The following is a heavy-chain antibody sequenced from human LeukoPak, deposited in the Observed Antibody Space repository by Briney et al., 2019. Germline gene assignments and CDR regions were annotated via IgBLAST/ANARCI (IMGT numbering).Heavy chain of an antibody. CDR1: GFTFSSYA. CDR3: ARVNSEDDS. CDR2: INPDGSTT. Sequence: GGSLRLSCAASGFTFSSYAMSWVRQAPGKGLVWVSRINPDGSTTNYADSVKGRFTISRDNAKNTLYLQMNSLRAEDTAVYYCARVNSEDDSWGPGTLVTVSS. V-gene: IGHV3-74*01. J-gene: IGHJ5*01. D-gene: IGHD1-20*01.